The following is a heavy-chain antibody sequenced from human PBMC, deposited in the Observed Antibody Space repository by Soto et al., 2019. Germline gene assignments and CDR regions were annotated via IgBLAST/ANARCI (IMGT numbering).Heavy chain of an antibody. Sequence: QVQLQESGPGLVKPSETLSLTCTVSGGSITSYYWSWIRQPPGKGLEWIGYIYFSGSANYNPSLKSRVTISVDTSKNQFSLKLSSVTAADTAVYYCARRYSGDGDYWGQGTLVTVSS. J-gene: IGHJ4*02. CDR3: ARRYSGDGDY. CDR2: IYFSGSA. D-gene: IGHD5-12*01. V-gene: IGHV4-59*08. CDR1: GGSITSYY.